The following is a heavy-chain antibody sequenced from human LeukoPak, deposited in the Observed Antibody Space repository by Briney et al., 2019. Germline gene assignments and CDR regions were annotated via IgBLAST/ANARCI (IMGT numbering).Heavy chain of an antibody. D-gene: IGHD5-18*01. CDR1: GYTFTGYY. Sequence: GASVKVSCKASGYTFTGYYMHWVRQAPGRGLEWMGWINPNSGGTNYAQKFQGRVTMTRDTSISTAYMELSRLRSDDTAVYYCARAAQGAMVIRCYYMDVWGKGTTVTVSS. CDR3: ARAAQGAMVIRCYYMDV. J-gene: IGHJ6*03. CDR2: INPNSGGT. V-gene: IGHV1-2*02.